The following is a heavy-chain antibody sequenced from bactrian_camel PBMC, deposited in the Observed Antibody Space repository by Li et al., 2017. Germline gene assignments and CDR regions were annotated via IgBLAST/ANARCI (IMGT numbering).Heavy chain of an antibody. CDR2: IDSSGGT. J-gene: IGHJ4*01. D-gene: IGHD1*01. V-gene: IGHV3S9*01. CDR1: GYTASSAC. Sequence: HVQLVESGGGLVQPGGSLRLSCEASGYTASSACVVWFRHITGREREAVARIDSSGGTTYVDAVKGRFTISRDNAKNTLYLQMNNLKPEDTATYYCAADYSYCVGLPTGYLYRGQGTQVTVS. CDR3: AADYSYCVGLPTGYLY.